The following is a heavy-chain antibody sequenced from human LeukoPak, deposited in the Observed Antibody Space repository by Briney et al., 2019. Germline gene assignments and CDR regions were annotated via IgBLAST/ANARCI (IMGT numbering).Heavy chain of an antibody. CDR3: ARGPAVRYYYYYMDV. Sequence: GGSLRLSCAASGFTFSSYSMNWVRQAPGKGLEWVSSISSSSSYIYYADSVKGRFTISRDNAKNSLYLQMNSLRAEDTAVYYCARGPAVRYYYYYMDVWGKGTTVTVSS. CDR2: ISSSSSYI. J-gene: IGHJ6*03. CDR1: GFTFSSYS. V-gene: IGHV3-21*01.